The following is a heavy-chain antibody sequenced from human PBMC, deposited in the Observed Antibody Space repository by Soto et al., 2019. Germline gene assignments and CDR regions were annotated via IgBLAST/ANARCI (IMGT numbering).Heavy chain of an antibody. CDR3: ARHYYYDSSGYYFDYYGMDV. CDR1: GGSISSYY. V-gene: IGHV4-59*08. CDR2: IYYSGST. Sequence: SETLSLTCTVSGGSISSYYWSWIRQPPGKGLEWIGYIYYSGSTNYNPSLKSRVTISVDTSKNQFSLKLSSVTAADTAVYYCARHYYYDSSGYYFDYYGMDVWGQGTTVTVSS. J-gene: IGHJ6*02. D-gene: IGHD3-22*01.